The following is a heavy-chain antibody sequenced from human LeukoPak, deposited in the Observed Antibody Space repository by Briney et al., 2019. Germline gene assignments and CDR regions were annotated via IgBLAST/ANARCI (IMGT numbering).Heavy chain of an antibody. Sequence: ASVKVSCKASGFTFTSSAMQWVRQARGQRLEWIGWIVVGSGNTNYAQKFQERVTITRDMSTSTAYMELSSLRSEDTAVYYCATLGIPAATTKTRDPLAGHDAFDIWGQGTMVTVSS. V-gene: IGHV1-58*02. CDR3: ATLGIPAATTKTRDPLAGHDAFDI. D-gene: IGHD2-2*01. J-gene: IGHJ3*02. CDR1: GFTFTSSA. CDR2: IVVGSGNT.